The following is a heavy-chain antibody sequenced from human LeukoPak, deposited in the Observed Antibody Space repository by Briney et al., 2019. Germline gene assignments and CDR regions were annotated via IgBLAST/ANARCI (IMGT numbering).Heavy chain of an antibody. D-gene: IGHD3-16*01. CDR3: ARDVMGDY. CDR2: ISGSGGDT. J-gene: IGHJ4*02. CDR1: GFTFSSYA. V-gene: IGHV3-23*01. Sequence: PGGSLRLSCAASGFTFSSYAMSWVRQAPGKGLEWVSAISGSGGDTYYADSVKGRFTISRHNSKNTLYLQMNSLRAEDTAMYYCARDVMGDYWGQGTLVTVSS.